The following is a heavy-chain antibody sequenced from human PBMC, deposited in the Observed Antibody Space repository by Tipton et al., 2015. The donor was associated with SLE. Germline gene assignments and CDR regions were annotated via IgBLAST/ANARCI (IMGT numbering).Heavy chain of an antibody. D-gene: IGHD7-27*01. V-gene: IGHV1-46*01. J-gene: IGHJ6*03. Sequence: QLVQSGAEVKKPGASVKVSCMASGYTFTSYYLNWVRQAPGQGLEWMGIINPSGGSTSYAQTFQGRVTMTRDTSTSTVYMELSSLRSEDTAVYYCARVQPGWGYNYYYMDVWGTRTSVTVSS. CDR2: INPSGGST. CDR1: GYTFTSYY. CDR3: ARVQPGWGYNYYYMDV.